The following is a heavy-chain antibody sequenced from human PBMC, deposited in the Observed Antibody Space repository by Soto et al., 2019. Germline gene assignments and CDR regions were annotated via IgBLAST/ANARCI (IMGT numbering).Heavy chain of an antibody. D-gene: IGHD2-15*01. CDR3: ARVRYCSGGSCYYYYGMDV. V-gene: IGHV3-21*01. Sequence: EVQLVESGGGLVKPGGSLRLSCAASGFTFSSYSMNWVRQAPGKGLEWVSSISSSSSYIYYADSVKGRFTISRDNAKNSLYLQMNSLRAEDTVVYYCARVRYCSGGSCYYYYGMDVWGQGTTVTVSS. CDR1: GFTFSSYS. J-gene: IGHJ6*02. CDR2: ISSSSSYI.